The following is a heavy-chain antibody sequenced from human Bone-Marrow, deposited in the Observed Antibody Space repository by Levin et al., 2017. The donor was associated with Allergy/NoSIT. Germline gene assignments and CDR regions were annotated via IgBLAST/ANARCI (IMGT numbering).Heavy chain of an antibody. V-gene: IGHV3-21*01. CDR1: GFTFSSYS. CDR3: ARDLGSGYDSHFDY. CDR2: ISSSSSYI. Sequence: PGGSLRLSCAASGFTFSSYSMNWVRQAPGKGLEWVSSISSSSSYIYYADSVKGRFTISRDNAKNSLYLQMNSLRAEDTAVYYCARDLGSGYDSHFDYWGQGTLVTVSS. D-gene: IGHD5-12*01. J-gene: IGHJ4*02.